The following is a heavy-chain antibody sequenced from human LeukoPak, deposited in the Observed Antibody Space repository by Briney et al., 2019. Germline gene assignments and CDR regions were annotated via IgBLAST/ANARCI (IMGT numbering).Heavy chain of an antibody. V-gene: IGHV4-38-2*02. CDR3: ARASVEMATIGAFDI. D-gene: IGHD5-24*01. Sequence: KPSETLSLTCTVSGYSISSGYYWGWIRQPPGKGLEWIGSIYHSGSTYYNPSLKSRVTISVDTSKNQFSLKLSSVTAADTAVYYCARASVEMATIGAFDIWGQGTMVTVSS. CDR1: GYSISSGYY. CDR2: IYHSGST. J-gene: IGHJ3*02.